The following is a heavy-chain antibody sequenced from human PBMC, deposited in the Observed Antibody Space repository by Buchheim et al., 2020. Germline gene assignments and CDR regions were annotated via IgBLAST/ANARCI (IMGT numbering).Heavy chain of an antibody. CDR3: AIKPLVGATDEAYYFDY. CDR1: GGSFSGYY. J-gene: IGHJ4*02. Sequence: QVQLQQWGAGLLKPSETLSLTCAVYGGSFSGYYWSWIRQPPGKGLEWIGEINHSGSTNYNPSLKSRVTISVDTSKNQFSLKLSSVTAADTAVYYCAIKPLVGATDEAYYFDYWGQGTL. V-gene: IGHV4-34*01. CDR2: INHSGST. D-gene: IGHD1-26*01.